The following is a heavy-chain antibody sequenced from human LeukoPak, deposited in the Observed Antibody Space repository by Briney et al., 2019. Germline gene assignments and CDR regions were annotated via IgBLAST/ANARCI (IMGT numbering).Heavy chain of an antibody. J-gene: IGHJ6*02. D-gene: IGHD2-2*01. CDR1: GGSFSGYY. Sequence: SETLSLTCAVYGGSFSGYYWSWVRQPPGKGLEWIGEINHSGRTNYNPSLKSRVTISVDTSKNQFSLKLSSVTAADTAVYYCARAGCSSNSCRGSYYYGMDVWGQGTTVTVSS. V-gene: IGHV4-34*01. CDR3: ARAGCSSNSCRGSYYYGMDV. CDR2: INHSGRT.